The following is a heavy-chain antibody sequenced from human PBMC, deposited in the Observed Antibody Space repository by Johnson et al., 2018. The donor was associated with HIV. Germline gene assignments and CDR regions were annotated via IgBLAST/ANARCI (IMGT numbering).Heavy chain of an antibody. V-gene: IGHV3-15*01. CDR3: TTGDSQGVAFDI. CDR1: GFTYSNYA. D-gene: IGHD3-10*01. J-gene: IGHJ3*02. CDR2: IKSKTDGGTT. Sequence: EVQLVESGGGLVQPGGSLRLSCAASGFTYSNYAMSWVRQAPGKGLEWVGRIKSKTDGGTTDYAAPVKGRFTISRDDSKNTLYLQMNSLKTEDTAVYYCTTGDSQGVAFDIWGQGTMVTVSS.